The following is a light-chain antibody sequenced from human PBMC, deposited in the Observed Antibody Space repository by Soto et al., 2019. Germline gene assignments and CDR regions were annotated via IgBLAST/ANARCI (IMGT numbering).Light chain of an antibody. J-gene: IGLJ2*01. CDR3: RVYDDSLTPVV. CDR1: SGHIGGYNY. CDR2: EVT. Sequence: QSALTQPASVSGSPGQSITISCTGTSGHIGGYNYVSWYQQHPGKAPKLLISEVTNRPSGVSNRFSGSKSGNSASLAISGLQSEDEADYYCRVYDDSLTPVVFGGGTKLTVL. V-gene: IGLV2-14*01.